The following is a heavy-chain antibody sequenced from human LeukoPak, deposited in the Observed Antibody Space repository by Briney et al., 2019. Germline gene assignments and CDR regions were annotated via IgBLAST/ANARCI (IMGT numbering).Heavy chain of an antibody. CDR1: VFTFSIYA. V-gene: IGHV3-23*01. Sequence: GGCLRLSCAASVFTFSIYAMSWVRQAPWKGLEWVSAISGSGGSTYYADSVKGRFTISRDNSKNTLYLQMNSLRAEDTAVYYCAKEGSEATMGFDYWGQGTLVTVSS. D-gene: IGHD5-12*01. J-gene: IGHJ4*02. CDR2: ISGSGGST. CDR3: AKEGSEATMGFDY.